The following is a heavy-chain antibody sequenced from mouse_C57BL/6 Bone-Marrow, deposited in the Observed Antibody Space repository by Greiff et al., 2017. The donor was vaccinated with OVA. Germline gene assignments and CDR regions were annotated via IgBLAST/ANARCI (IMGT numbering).Heavy chain of an antibody. CDR3: AREPHLSWDY. J-gene: IGHJ4*01. CDR1: GFTFSSYA. Sequence: EVKLMESGGGLVKPGGSLKLSCAASGFTFSSYAMSWVRQTPEKRLEWVATISDGGSYTYYPDNVKGRFTISRDNAKNNLYLQMSHLKSEDTAMYNCAREPHLSWDYGGQGTSVTVSS. V-gene: IGHV5-4*01. CDR2: ISDGGSYT.